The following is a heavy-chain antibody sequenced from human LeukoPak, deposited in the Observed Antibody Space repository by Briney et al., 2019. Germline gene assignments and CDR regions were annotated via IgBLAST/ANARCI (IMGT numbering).Heavy chain of an antibody. J-gene: IGHJ6*03. Sequence: GGSLRLSCAASGFTFSSYWMSWVRQAPGKGLEWVANIKQDGSEKYYVDSVKGRFTISRDNAKNSLYLQMNSLRAEDTAVYYCARITGGDYDFWSGYLTYYYYYYMDVWGKGTTVTVSS. CDR1: GFTFSSYW. CDR3: ARITGGDYDFWSGYLTYYYYYYMDV. V-gene: IGHV3-7*01. D-gene: IGHD3-3*01. CDR2: IKQDGSEK.